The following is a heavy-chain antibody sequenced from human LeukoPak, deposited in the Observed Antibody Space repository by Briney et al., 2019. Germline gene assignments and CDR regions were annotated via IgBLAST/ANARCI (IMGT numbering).Heavy chain of an antibody. Sequence: PGGSLRLSCAASGFTFSSYSMNWVRQAPGKGLEWVSSISSSSSYMYYADSVKGRFTISRDNSKNTLYLQMNSLRAEDTAVYYCARGRRITIFGVVIIPRFFDYWGQGTLVTVSS. CDR2: ISSSSSYM. V-gene: IGHV3-21*04. CDR3: ARGRRITIFGVVIIPRFFDY. CDR1: GFTFSSYS. J-gene: IGHJ4*02. D-gene: IGHD3-3*01.